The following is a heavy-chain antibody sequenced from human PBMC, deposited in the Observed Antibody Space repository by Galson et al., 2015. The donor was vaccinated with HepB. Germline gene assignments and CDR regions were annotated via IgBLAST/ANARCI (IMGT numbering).Heavy chain of an antibody. Sequence: SVKVSCKASGYTFTSYAMHWVRQAPGQRLEWMGWINAGNGNTKYSQKFQGRVTITRDTSASTAYMELSSLRSEDTAVYYCARELRDYLYFDYWGQGTLVTVSS. CDR2: INAGNGNT. D-gene: IGHD4-11*01. J-gene: IGHJ4*02. CDR3: ARELRDYLYFDY. CDR1: GYTFTSYA. V-gene: IGHV1-3*01.